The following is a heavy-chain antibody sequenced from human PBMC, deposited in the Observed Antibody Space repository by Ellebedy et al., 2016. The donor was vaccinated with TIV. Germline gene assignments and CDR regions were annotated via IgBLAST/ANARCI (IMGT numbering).Heavy chain of an antibody. Sequence: GGSLRLSCSASGFTVSGTHMSWVRQAPGKGLEWVSVSDAGGNTYYADSVKDRFTFSRDNSKNTLYLQMNSLRAEDTAVYYCARDPAETYYYGSGSFDYWGQGTLVTVSS. CDR2: SDAGGNT. CDR3: ARDPAETYYYGSGSFDY. CDR1: GFTVSGTH. D-gene: IGHD3-10*01. J-gene: IGHJ4*02. V-gene: IGHV3-66*01.